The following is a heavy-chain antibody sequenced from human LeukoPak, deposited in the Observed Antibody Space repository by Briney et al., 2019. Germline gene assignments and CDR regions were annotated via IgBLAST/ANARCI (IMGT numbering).Heavy chain of an antibody. D-gene: IGHD2/OR15-2a*01. V-gene: IGHV1-69*04. J-gene: IGHJ4*02. CDR2: IIPILGIA. CDR1: GGTFSSYA. CDR3: ARDRWATTVTFDY. Sequence: GASVKVSCKASGGTFSSYAISWVRQAPGQGLEWMGRIIPILGIANYAQKFQGRVTITADKSTSTAYMELSSLRSEDTAVYYCARDRWATTVTFDYWGQGTLVTVSS.